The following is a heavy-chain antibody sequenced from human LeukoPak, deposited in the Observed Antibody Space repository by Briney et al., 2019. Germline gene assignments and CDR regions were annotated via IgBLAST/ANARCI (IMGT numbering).Heavy chain of an antibody. J-gene: IGHJ4*02. CDR3: AKDHYSSTSCPLDY. Sequence: RPGGSLRLSCAASGFTFSSYAMSWVRQAPGKGLEWVSAISGSGGSTYYADSVKGRFTISRDNSKNTLYLQMNSLRAEDTAVYYCAKDHYSSTSCPLDYWGQGTLVTVSS. D-gene: IGHD2-2*01. CDR2: ISGSGGST. CDR1: GFTFSSYA. V-gene: IGHV3-23*01.